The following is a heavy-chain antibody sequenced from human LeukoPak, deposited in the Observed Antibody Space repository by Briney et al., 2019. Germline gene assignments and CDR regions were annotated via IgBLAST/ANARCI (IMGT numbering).Heavy chain of an antibody. CDR3: TTRGHLRGIDH. V-gene: IGHV3-15*01. CDR1: GFTFSKAW. J-gene: IGHJ4*02. CDR2: IQSKPDGGTA. D-gene: IGHD3-10*01. Sequence: GGSLRLSCAASGFTFSKAWMNWVRQAPGKGLEWVGHIQSKPDGGTADYAAPVKGRFTISRDDSKNTLYLVINSLRTEDTAVYYCTTRGHLRGIDHWGQGTLVTVSS.